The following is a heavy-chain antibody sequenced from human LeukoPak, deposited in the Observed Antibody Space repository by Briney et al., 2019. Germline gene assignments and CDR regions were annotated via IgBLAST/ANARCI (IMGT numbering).Heavy chain of an antibody. J-gene: IGHJ4*02. CDR1: GFPFSGSG. Sequence: AGSSLRLSCAASGFPFSGSGMHWVRQAPGKGLEWVAVIWYDGSHQYYADSVKGRLTISRDNAKNTLYLQMNSLRAEDTAVYYCATYSGYDFRFDYWGQGTLVTVSS. D-gene: IGHD5-12*01. CDR3: ATYSGYDFRFDY. V-gene: IGHV3-33*03. CDR2: IWYDGSHQ.